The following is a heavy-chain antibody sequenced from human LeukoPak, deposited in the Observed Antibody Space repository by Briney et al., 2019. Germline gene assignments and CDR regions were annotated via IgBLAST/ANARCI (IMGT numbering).Heavy chain of an antibody. CDR1: GGSVSSGSYY. D-gene: IGHD6-19*01. J-gene: IGHJ5*02. CDR3: ARDRQWLPTNWFDP. Sequence: SETLSLTCTVSGGSVSSGSYYWSWIRQPPGKGLEWIGYIYYSGSTNYNPSLKSRVTMSVDTSKNQFSLKLSSVTAADTAVYYCARDRQWLPTNWFDPWGQGTLVTVSS. CDR2: IYYSGST. V-gene: IGHV4-61*01.